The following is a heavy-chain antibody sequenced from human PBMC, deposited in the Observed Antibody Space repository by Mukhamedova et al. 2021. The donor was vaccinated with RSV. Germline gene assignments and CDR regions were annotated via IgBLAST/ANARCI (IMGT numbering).Heavy chain of an antibody. J-gene: IGHJ4*01. CDR3: SADLPDRAPYNFDY. D-gene: IGHD2-21*01. Sequence: GFTFSDAWMRWVRQAPGKGLEWIGQIKSKAAGGTTDYAAPVKGRFTISRDDSINMVHLQMNSLKAEDTAVYYCSADLPDRAPYNFDY. CDR1: GFTFSDAW. CDR2: IKSKAAGGTT. V-gene: IGHV3-15*01.